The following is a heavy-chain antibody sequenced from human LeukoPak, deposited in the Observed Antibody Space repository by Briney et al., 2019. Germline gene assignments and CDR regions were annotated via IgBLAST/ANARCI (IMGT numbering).Heavy chain of an antibody. Sequence: SETLSLTCAVSGGSISSGGYSWSWIRQPPGKGLEWIGYIYHSGSTYYNPSLKSRVTISVARSKNQFSLKLSSVTAADTAVYYCARAPNPDFFDDWGQGTLVTVSS. CDR1: GGSISSGGYS. CDR3: ARAPNPDFFDD. CDR2: IYHSGST. D-gene: IGHD2-8*01. V-gene: IGHV4-30-2*01. J-gene: IGHJ4*02.